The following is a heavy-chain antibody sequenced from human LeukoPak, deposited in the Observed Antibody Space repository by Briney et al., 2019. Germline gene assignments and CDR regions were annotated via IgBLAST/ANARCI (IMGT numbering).Heavy chain of an antibody. CDR1: GFTFSIYW. J-gene: IGHJ4*02. V-gene: IGHV3-48*03. Sequence: PGGSLRLSCAASGFTFSIYWMNWVRQAPGKGLEWVSYISSSGRTIYYADSVKGRFIISRDNAKNSLYLQMNSLRVEDTAVYYCARVYGGNPDYWGQGTLVTVSS. CDR3: ARVYGGNPDY. CDR2: ISSSGRTI. D-gene: IGHD4-23*01.